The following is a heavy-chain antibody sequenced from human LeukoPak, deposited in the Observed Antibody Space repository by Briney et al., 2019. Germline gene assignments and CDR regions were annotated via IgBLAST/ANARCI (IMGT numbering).Heavy chain of an antibody. Sequence: GGSLRLSCAASGFTFSSYWMSWVRQAPGKGLEWVANIKQDGSEKYYVDSVKGRFTISRDNAKNSLYLQMNSLRAEDTAVYYCARQRYNWNYNSWFDPWGQGTLVTVSS. V-gene: IGHV3-7*01. D-gene: IGHD1-7*01. CDR1: GFTFSSYW. CDR3: ARQRYNWNYNSWFDP. CDR2: IKQDGSEK. J-gene: IGHJ5*02.